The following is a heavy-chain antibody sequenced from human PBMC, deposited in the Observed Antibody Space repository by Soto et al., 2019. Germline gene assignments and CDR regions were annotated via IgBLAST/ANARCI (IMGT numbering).Heavy chain of an antibody. CDR3: AKTHSGYPQYYFDY. Sequence: PGGSLRLSCAASGFTFSSYAMSWVRQAPGKGLEWVSAISGSGGSTYYADSVKGRFTISRDDSKNTLYLQMNSLRAEDTAVYYCAKTHSGYPQYYFDYWGQATLLTVSS. J-gene: IGHJ4*02. CDR2: ISGSGGST. CDR1: GFTFSSYA. V-gene: IGHV3-23*01. D-gene: IGHD5-12*01.